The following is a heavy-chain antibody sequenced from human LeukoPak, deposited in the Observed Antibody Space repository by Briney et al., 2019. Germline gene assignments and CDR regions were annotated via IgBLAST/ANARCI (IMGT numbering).Heavy chain of an antibody. CDR2: INPNSGGT. Sequence: ASVTVSCKASGYTFTGYFMHWVRQAPGQGLEWMGWINPNSGGTNYAQKFQGRVTMTRDTSISTAYMELSRLRSDDTAVYYCAREVDYYDTSDYFPLGYWGQGTLVTVSS. J-gene: IGHJ4*02. CDR1: GYTFTGYF. V-gene: IGHV1-2*02. D-gene: IGHD3-22*01. CDR3: AREVDYYDTSDYFPLGY.